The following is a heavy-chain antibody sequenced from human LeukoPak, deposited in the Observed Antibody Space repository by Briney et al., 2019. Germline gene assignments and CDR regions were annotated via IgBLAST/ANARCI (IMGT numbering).Heavy chain of an antibody. D-gene: IGHD3-9*01. Sequence: GGSLRLSCAASGFTVSSNYMSWVRQAPRKGLEWVSVIYSGGGTYYADSVKGRFTISRDNSKNTLYLQMNSLRAEDTAVYYCAGNYDILTGPVGARFVSVPVYWGQGTLVTVSS. CDR1: GFTVSSNY. CDR2: IYSGGGT. V-gene: IGHV3-53*01. J-gene: IGHJ4*02. CDR3: AGNYDILTGPVGARFVSVPVY.